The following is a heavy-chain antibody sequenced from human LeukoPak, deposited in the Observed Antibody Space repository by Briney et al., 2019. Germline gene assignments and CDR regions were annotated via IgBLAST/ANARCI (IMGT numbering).Heavy chain of an antibody. D-gene: IGHD1-26*01. J-gene: IGHJ4*02. CDR1: GFTFDDYA. V-gene: IGHV3-9*01. CDR3: ARDVAIVGATRAFDY. CDR2: ISWNSGSI. Sequence: RSLRLSCAASGFTFDDYAMHWVRQAPGKGLEWVSGISWNSGSIGYADSVKGRFTISRDNAKNSLYLQMNSLRAEDTAVYYCARDVAIVGATRAFDYWGQGTLVTVSS.